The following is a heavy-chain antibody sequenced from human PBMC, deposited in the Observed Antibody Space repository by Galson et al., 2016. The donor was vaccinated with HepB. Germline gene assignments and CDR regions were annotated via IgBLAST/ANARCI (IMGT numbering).Heavy chain of an antibody. CDR2: IYNGGST. CDR1: GGSISSSPW. D-gene: IGHD3-3*01. Sequence: SETLSLTCVVSGGSISSSPWWSWVRQPPGKGLEWIGEIYNGGSTTYNPSLKSRVTISVDKSNNELSLKLTSVTAADTALYFCARGIHDLWSGHRSYFDSWGQGALVIVSS. V-gene: IGHV4-4*02. J-gene: IGHJ4*02. CDR3: ARGIHDLWSGHRSYFDS.